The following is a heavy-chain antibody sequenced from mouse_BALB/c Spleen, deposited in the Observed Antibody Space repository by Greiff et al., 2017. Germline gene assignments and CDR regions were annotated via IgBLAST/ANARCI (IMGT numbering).Heavy chain of an antibody. V-gene: IGHV1-54*01. CDR1: GYAFTNYL. Sequence: VQLQQSGAELVRPGTSVKVSCKASGYAFTNYLIEWVKQRPGQGLEWIGVINPGSGGTNYNEKFKGKATLTADKSYSTAYMQLSSLTSDDSAVYFCARPTYDYDRAWFAYWGQGTLVTVSA. CDR3: ARPTYDYDRAWFAY. D-gene: IGHD2-4*01. CDR2: INPGSGGT. J-gene: IGHJ3*01.